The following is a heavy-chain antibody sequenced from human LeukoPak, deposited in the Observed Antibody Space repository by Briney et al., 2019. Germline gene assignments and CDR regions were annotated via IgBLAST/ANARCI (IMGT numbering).Heavy chain of an antibody. Sequence: SETLSLTCAVYGGSFSGYYWSWIRQPPGKGLEWIGEINHSGSTNYNPSLKSRVTISVDTSKNQFSLKLSSVTAADTAVYYCARQQDCSSTSCYAFDIWGQGTMVTVSS. J-gene: IGHJ3*02. D-gene: IGHD2-2*01. CDR2: INHSGST. CDR3: ARQQDCSSTSCYAFDI. V-gene: IGHV4-34*01. CDR1: GGSFSGYY.